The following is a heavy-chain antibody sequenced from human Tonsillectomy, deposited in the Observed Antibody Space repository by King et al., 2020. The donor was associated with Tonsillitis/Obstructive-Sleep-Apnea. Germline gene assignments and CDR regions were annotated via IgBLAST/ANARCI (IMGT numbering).Heavy chain of an antibody. D-gene: IGHD1-1*01. CDR2: IKSKTAGGTT. CDR1: GFTFTSAW. V-gene: IGHV3-15*01. J-gene: IGHJ4*02. CDR3: TSGTGKTDFDY. Sequence: VQLVESGGGLVKPGGSLRLSCAASGFTFTSAWMSWVRLAPGKGLEWVGRIKSKTAGGTTDYAAPVKGRFTISRDVSKATLYLQMNSLKTEDTAVYFCTSGTGKTDFDYWGQGTLVTVSS.